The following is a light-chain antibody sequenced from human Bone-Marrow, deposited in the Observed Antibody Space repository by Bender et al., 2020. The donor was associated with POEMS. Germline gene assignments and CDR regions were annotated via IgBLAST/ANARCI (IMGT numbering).Light chain of an antibody. J-gene: IGLJ2*01. CDR3: CSYEGTRSLDVI. CDR1: SNDVGAYNF. CDR2: DVS. Sequence: QSALTQPASVSGSPGQSITISCTGTSNDVGAYNFVSWYQHHPGKAPKLLIYDVSDRPSGISNRFSGSKSGNTASLTISGLQPEDEGDYYCCSYEGTRSLDVIFGGGTKLTVL. V-gene: IGLV2-14*03.